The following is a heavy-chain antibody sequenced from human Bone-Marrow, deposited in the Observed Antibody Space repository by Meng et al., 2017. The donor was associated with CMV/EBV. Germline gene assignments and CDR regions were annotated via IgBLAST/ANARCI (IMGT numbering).Heavy chain of an antibody. V-gene: IGHV4-59*01. CDR1: GGPISSYY. CDR2: IYYSGST. CDR3: ARGYYYDSSGYYYYYGMDV. D-gene: IGHD3-22*01. J-gene: IGHJ6*02. Sequence: SETLSLTCTVSGGPISSYYWSWIRQPPGKGLEWIGYIYYSGSTNYNPSLKSRVTISVDTSKNQFSLKLSSVTAADTAVYYCARGYYYDSSGYYYYYGMDVWGQGTTVTVSS.